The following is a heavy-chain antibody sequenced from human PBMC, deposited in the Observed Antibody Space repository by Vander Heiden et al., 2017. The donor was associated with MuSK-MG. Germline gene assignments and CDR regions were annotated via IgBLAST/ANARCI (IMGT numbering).Heavy chain of an antibody. D-gene: IGHD4-17*01. J-gene: IGHJ6*03. CDR2: IYYSGST. CDR1: GGSISSSSYY. Sequence: QLQLQESGPGLVKPSETLSLTCTVSGGSISSSSYYWGWIRQPPGKGLEWIGSIYYSGSTYYNPSLKSRVTISVDTSKNQFSLKLSSVTAADTAVYYCARLEDGDDWGHYMDVWGKGTTVTVSS. V-gene: IGHV4-39*01. CDR3: ARLEDGDDWGHYMDV.